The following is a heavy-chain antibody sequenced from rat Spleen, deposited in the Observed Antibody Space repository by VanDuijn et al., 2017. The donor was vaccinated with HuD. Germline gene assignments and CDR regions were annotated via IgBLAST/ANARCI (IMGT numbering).Heavy chain of an antibody. D-gene: IGHD1-1*01. J-gene: IGHJ2*01. Sequence: EVQLVESGGGLVQPGRSLKLSCVASGFTFNKFWMAWIRQAPGKGLEWVASISDSGSRTYYPDSVKGRFTISRDNAKSTLYLQIDSLRSEDTATYFCTRENYYSADYWGQGVMVTVSS. CDR2: ISDSGSRT. CDR3: TRENYYSADY. V-gene: IGHV5-31*01. CDR1: GFTFNKFW.